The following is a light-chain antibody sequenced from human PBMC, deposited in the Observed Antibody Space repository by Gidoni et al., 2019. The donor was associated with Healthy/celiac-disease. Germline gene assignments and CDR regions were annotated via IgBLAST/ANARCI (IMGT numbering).Light chain of an antibody. V-gene: IGKV4-1*01. CDR3: QQYYSTPIT. CDR2: WAS. Sequence: DTVMTQSPDSLAVSLGERATVNCKSSLSVLYSSNNKNYLAWYQQKPGQPPKLLIYWASTRESGVPDRFSGSGSGTDFTLTISSLQAEDVAVYYCQQYYSTPITFGQGTRLEIK. J-gene: IGKJ5*01. CDR1: LSVLYSSNNKNY.